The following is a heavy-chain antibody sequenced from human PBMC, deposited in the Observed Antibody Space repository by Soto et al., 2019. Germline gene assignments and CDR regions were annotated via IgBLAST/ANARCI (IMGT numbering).Heavy chain of an antibody. J-gene: IGHJ4*02. V-gene: IGHV3-9*01. CDR3: VKDIHEQWLVSHFEY. CDR1: GFTFDSYA. Sequence: EVQLVESGGGLVQPGRSLRLSCVASGFTFDSYAMHWVRQAPGKGLEWVSGISWNSGSIGYEDSVKRRFTISRDNAQNSLYLEMNSLRVEDTAFYYCVKDIHEQWLVSHFEYWGQGALVTVSS. D-gene: IGHD6-19*01. CDR2: ISWNSGSI.